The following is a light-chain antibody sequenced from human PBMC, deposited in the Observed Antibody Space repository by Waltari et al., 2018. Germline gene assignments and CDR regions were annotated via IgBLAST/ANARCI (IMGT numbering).Light chain of an antibody. J-gene: IGLJ2*01. CDR3: SSFTSSTTGI. CDR1: SSDSGGYNY. Sequence: SALTQPDSVSGSPGQSITISCSGISSDSGGYNYASVYQQHPGEAPKVIIYDVTNRPSGVSNRFSGSKSGSSASLTISGLQPEDEADYYCSSFTSSTTGIFGGGTKLTVL. V-gene: IGLV2-14*03. CDR2: DVT.